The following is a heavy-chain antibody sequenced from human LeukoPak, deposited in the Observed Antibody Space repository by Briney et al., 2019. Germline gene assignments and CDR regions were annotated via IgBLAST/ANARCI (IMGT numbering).Heavy chain of an antibody. Sequence: GASVKVSCKASGYTFTSYYIHWVRQAPGQGLEWMGIINPSGGSASYAQKFEGRVTMTRDTSTSTVYMELSSLRADDTAVYYCVKGPGPTVNYYFDFWGQGTLVTVSS. CDR1: GYTFTSYY. CDR3: VKGPGPTVNYYFDF. V-gene: IGHV1-46*01. D-gene: IGHD4-17*01. CDR2: INPSGGSA. J-gene: IGHJ4*02.